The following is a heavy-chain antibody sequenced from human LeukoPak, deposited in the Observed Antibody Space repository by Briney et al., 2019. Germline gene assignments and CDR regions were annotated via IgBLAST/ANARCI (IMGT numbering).Heavy chain of an antibody. CDR3: ARLYGSGSFQYFDY. CDR2: IYYSGST. J-gene: IGHJ4*02. D-gene: IGHD3-10*01. Sequence: PSETLSLTCTVSGGSISSYYWSWIRQPRGKGLEWIGYIYYSGSTNYNPSLKSRVTISVDTSKNQFSLKLSSVTAADTAVYYCARLYGSGSFQYFDYWGQGTLVTVSS. V-gene: IGHV4-59*08. CDR1: GGSISSYY.